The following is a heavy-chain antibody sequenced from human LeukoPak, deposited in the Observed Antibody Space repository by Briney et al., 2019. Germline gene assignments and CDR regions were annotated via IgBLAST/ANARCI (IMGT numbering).Heavy chain of an antibody. J-gene: IGHJ6*03. D-gene: IGHD3-10*01. CDR1: GGSFSGYY. CDR2: INHSGST. CDR3: AAYGSGIPLMDV. V-gene: IGHV4-34*01. Sequence: PSETLSLTCAVYGGSFSGYYWSWIRQPPGKGLEWIGEINHSGSTNYNPSLKSRVTISLDTSKNQFSLKLSSVTAADTAVYYCAAYGSGIPLMDVWGKGTTVTVSS.